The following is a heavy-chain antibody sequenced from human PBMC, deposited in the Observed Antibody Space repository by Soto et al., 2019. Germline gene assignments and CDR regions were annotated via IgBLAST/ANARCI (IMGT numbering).Heavy chain of an antibody. V-gene: IGHV1-46*01. Sequence: ASVNVSCKASGYIFTSYYIHWVRQAPGQGLEWMGIINPNGGSTSYAQKFQGRVTMTRDTSTSTVYMELSSLRSEDTAVYYCARSEGMDVWGQGTTVTVSS. J-gene: IGHJ6*02. CDR3: ARSEGMDV. CDR2: INPNGGST. CDR1: GYIFTSYY.